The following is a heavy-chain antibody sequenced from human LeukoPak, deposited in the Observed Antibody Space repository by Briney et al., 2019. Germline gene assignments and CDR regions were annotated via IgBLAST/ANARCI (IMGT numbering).Heavy chain of an antibody. Sequence: SETLSLTCAVYGGSFSGYYWSWIRQPPGKGLEWIGEINHSGSTNYNPSLKSRVTISVDTSKNQFSLKLSSVTAADTAVYYCARHAAMVQRAFDYWGQGTLVTVSS. J-gene: IGHJ4*02. V-gene: IGHV4-34*01. D-gene: IGHD3-10*01. CDR2: INHSGST. CDR3: ARHAAMVQRAFDY. CDR1: GGSFSGYY.